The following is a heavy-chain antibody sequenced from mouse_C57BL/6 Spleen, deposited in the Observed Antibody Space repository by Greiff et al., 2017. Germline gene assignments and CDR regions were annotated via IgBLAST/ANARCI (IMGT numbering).Heavy chain of an antibody. D-gene: IGHD2-2*01. CDR2: IYPGSGST. CDR1: GYTFTSYW. J-gene: IGHJ4*01. Sequence: QVQLQQPGAELVKPGASVKMSCTASGYTFTSYWITWVKQRPGQGLEWIGDIYPGSGSTNYNEKFKSKATLTVDTSSSTAYMQLSSLTSEDSAVYYCAMENLYGYDVGIADYWGQGTSVTVSS. CDR3: AMENLYGYDVGIADY. V-gene: IGHV1-55*01.